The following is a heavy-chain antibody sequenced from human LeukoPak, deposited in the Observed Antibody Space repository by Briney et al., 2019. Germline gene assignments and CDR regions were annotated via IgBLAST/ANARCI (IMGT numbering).Heavy chain of an antibody. D-gene: IGHD5-18*01. Sequence: SQTLSLTCAIPGDSVSSNSAAWNWIRQSPSRGLEWLGRTYYRSKWYNDYAVSVKSRITINPDTSKNQFSLQLNSVTPEDTAVYYCARGLASTATELDAFDIWGQGTMATVSS. CDR1: GDSVSSNSAA. J-gene: IGHJ3*02. V-gene: IGHV6-1*01. CDR2: TYYRSKWYN. CDR3: ARGLASTATELDAFDI.